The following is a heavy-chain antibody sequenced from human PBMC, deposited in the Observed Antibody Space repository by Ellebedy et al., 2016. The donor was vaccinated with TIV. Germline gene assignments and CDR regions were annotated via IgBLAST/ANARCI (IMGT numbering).Heavy chain of an antibody. CDR2: IYYSGST. CDR1: GGSISSYY. D-gene: IGHD5-24*01. J-gene: IGHJ4*02. Sequence: MPSETLSLTCTVSGGSISSYYWSWIRQPPGKGLEWIGYIYYSGSTNYNPSLQSRVTISVDTSKNQFSLKLSSVTAADTAVYYCARGLGGWLQFYRRGFDYWGQGTLVTVSS. CDR3: ARGLGGWLQFYRRGFDY. V-gene: IGHV4-59*12.